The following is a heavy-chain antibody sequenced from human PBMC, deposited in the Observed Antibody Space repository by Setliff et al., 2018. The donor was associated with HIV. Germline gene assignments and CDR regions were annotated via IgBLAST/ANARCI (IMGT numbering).Heavy chain of an antibody. V-gene: IGHV3-30*04. CDR3: AKDPSPYYYPRGGVDY. J-gene: IGHJ4*02. CDR2: ISDDESNT. Sequence: GGSLRLSCAVSEDIFRSFAFHWVRRAPGKGLEWVAVISDDESNTYYTDSVKGRFTVSRDNSKDTMYLQMNSLRAEDTAVYYCAKDPSPYYYPRGGVDYWGQGTLVTVSS. D-gene: IGHD3-10*01. CDR1: EDIFRSFA.